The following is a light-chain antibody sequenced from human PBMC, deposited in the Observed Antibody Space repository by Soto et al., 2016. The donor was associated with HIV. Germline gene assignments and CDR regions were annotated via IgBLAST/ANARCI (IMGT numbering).Light chain of an antibody. V-gene: IGLV3-21*01. J-gene: IGLJ2*01. Sequence: SYVLTQPPSLSVAPGKTASFTCGGDNIGSKTVHWYQQKPGQSPVLVTYQDNKRPSGIPERFSGSNSGNTATLTISGTQAMDEADYYCHVWDSTTVIFGGGTKLTVL. CDR2: QDN. CDR1: NIGSKT. CDR3: HVWDSTTVI.